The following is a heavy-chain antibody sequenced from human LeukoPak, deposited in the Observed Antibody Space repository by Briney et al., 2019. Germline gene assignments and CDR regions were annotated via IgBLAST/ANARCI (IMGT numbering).Heavy chain of an antibody. V-gene: IGHV3-72*01. J-gene: IGHJ4*02. CDR1: GFTFSDHY. D-gene: IGHD7-27*01. Sequence: GGSLRPSCAASGFTFSDHYMDWVRQAPGKGLEWVGRTRNKANSYTTEYAASVKGRFTISRDDSKNSLYLQMNTLKTEDTAVYYCTRVLGNWVDYWGQGTRVTVSS. CDR3: TRVLGNWVDY. CDR2: TRNKANSYTT.